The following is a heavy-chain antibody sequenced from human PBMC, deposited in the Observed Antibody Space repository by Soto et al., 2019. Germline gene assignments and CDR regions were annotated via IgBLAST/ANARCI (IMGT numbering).Heavy chain of an antibody. CDR2: IKTDASEK. CDR1: GFNFHWYW. CDR3: ARYSGYGAVSSMIHYIDY. V-gene: IGHV3-7*01. Sequence: PGGSLRLSCAASGFNFHWYWMSWVRQAPGKGLEWLATIKTDASEKKYVDSVKGRFTMSRDNAKNSVYLQMDSLRTEDTAVYYFARYSGYGAVSSMIHYIDYWGHGTLFTVSS. J-gene: IGHJ4*01. D-gene: IGHD3-10*01.